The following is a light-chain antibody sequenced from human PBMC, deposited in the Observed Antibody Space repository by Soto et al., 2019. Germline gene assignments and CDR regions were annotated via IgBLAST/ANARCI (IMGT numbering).Light chain of an antibody. CDR2: GAS. CDR3: QQYHNWPLT. J-gene: IGKJ4*01. V-gene: IGKV3-15*01. CDR1: QTVSTS. Sequence: EIVMTQSPATLSVSPGERATLSCRASQTVSTSLAWYQQKPGQSPRLLIQGASTRATGIPARFSGSGSGTAFTLTISSLRSEDFAVYFCQQYHNWPLTVGGGTKVDIK.